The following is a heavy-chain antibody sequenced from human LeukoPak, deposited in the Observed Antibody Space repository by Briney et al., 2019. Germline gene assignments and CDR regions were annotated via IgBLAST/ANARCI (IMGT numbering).Heavy chain of an antibody. CDR1: GGSISSSNW. V-gene: IGHV4-4*02. CDR2: IYHSGST. J-gene: IGHJ3*02. Sequence: SGTLSLTCAVSGGSISSSNWWSWVRQPPGKGLEWIGEIYHSGSTNYNPSLKSRVTISVDKSKNQFSLKLSSVTAADTAVYYCARHKGAYSSSWYFAFDIWGQGTMVTVSS. CDR3: ARHKGAYSSSWYFAFDI. D-gene: IGHD6-13*01.